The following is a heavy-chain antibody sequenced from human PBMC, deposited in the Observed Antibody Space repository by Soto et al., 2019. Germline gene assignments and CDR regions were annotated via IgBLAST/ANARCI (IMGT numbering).Heavy chain of an antibody. CDR1: GFSFSSYW. CDR3: ARDRGPNTPDY. V-gene: IGHV3-7*01. J-gene: IGHJ4*02. CDR2: MNQDGSQI. Sequence: EVQVVESGGGLVQPGGSLRLSCAVSGFSFSSYWMTWVRQAPGQWLEWLAYMNQDGSQIYYVDSVRGRFTISRDNAKNSLYLKMNSLRVDDTAVYYCARDRGPNTPDYWGQGTLVTVSS.